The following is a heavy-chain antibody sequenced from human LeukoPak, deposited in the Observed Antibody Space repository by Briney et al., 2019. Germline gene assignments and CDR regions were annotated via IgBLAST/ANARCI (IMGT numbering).Heavy chain of an antibody. CDR3: AGRRESSGSYDF. Sequence: GESLKISCKGSGFSFSNYWIGWVRQLPGKGLEWMGIIFPDDSDTRYSPSFQGQVTISADTSITTAYLQWSSLKASDTAMYYCAGRRESSGSYDFWGQGTLVTVSS. V-gene: IGHV5-51*01. CDR2: IFPDDSDT. J-gene: IGHJ4*02. CDR1: GFSFSNYW. D-gene: IGHD3-22*01.